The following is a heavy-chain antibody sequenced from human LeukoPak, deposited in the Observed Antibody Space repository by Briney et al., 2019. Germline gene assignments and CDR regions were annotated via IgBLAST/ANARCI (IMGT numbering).Heavy chain of an antibody. Sequence: TGGSLRLSCAASGFSFSSYGIHWVRQAPGKGLEWVAFIRYDGSKKYYADSVKGRFTISRDNSKNTLYLQMNSLRPEDTAVYYCAVLCDGDCYGSWYFDYWGQGTLVTVSS. J-gene: IGHJ4*02. V-gene: IGHV3-30*02. CDR2: IRYDGSKK. CDR3: AVLCDGDCYGSWYFDY. CDR1: GFSFSSYG. D-gene: IGHD2-21*02.